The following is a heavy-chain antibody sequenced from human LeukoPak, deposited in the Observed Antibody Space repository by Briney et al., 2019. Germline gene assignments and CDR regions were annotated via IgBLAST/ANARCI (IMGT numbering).Heavy chain of an antibody. J-gene: IGHJ4*02. D-gene: IGHD3-22*01. CDR3: AKLYYYDSSGKGEYYFDY. Sequence: GGSLRLSCAASGFTFTSYAMSWVRQAPGKGLEWVSAISGSGGSTYYADSVKGRFTISRDNSKNTLYLQMNSLRAEDTAVYYCAKLYYYDSSGKGEYYFDYWGQGTLVTVSS. CDR1: GFTFTSYA. CDR2: ISGSGGST. V-gene: IGHV3-23*01.